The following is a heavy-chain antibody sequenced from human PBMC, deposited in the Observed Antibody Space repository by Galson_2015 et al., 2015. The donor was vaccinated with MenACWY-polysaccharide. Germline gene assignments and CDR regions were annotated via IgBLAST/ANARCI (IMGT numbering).Heavy chain of an antibody. J-gene: IGHJ5*02. CDR3: ARGHYGA. V-gene: IGHV1-8*01. CDR2: MNPRSGHT. Sequence: MNPRSGHTEYAQKFQGRVTMTSNTAISTAYMELTSLRSEDTAVYYCARGHYGAWGQGTLVIVSS. D-gene: IGHD3-10*01.